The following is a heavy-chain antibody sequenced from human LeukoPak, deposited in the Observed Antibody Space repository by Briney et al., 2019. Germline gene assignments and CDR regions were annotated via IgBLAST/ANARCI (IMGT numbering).Heavy chain of an antibody. J-gene: IGHJ4*02. V-gene: IGHV1-69*13. Sequence: GASVKVSCKASGGTFSSYAISWVRQAPGQGLEWMGGIIPIFGTANYAQKFQGRVTFTADESTSTAYMELRSLRSDDTAVYYCAREDMVATYPFDYWGQGTLVTVSS. CDR1: GGTFSSYA. CDR2: IIPIFGTA. CDR3: AREDMVATYPFDY. D-gene: IGHD5-12*01.